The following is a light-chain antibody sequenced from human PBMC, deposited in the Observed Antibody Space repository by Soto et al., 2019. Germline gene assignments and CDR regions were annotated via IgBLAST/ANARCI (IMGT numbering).Light chain of an antibody. CDR2: DDS. Sequence: DVQITQSPSTLSASVVDGVTVTCRASQNIISRLAWFQQNPVKAPNLLIYDDSSFASGVPQSFSGSGSGTEFPPTISSLQTDDFSTYYCKQYHSYWTFGQGTKVDI. CDR1: QNIISR. CDR3: KQYHSYWT. J-gene: IGKJ1*01. V-gene: IGKV1-5*01.